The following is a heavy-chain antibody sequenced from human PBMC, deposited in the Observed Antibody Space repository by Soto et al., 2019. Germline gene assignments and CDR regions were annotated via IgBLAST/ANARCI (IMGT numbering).Heavy chain of an antibody. CDR3: ARDKRFLEWLLEGGNYYYYMDV. CDR2: TYYRSKWYN. V-gene: IGHV6-1*01. Sequence: KQSQTLSLTCAISGDSVSSNSAAWNWIRQSPSRGLEWLGRTYYRSKWYNDYAVSVKSRITINPDTSKNQFSLQLNSVTPEDTAVYYCARDKRFLEWLLEGGNYYYYMDVWGKGTTVTVSS. J-gene: IGHJ6*03. CDR1: GDSVSSNSAA. D-gene: IGHD3-3*01.